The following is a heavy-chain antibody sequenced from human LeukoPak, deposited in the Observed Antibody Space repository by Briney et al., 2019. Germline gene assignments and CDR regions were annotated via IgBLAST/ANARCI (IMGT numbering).Heavy chain of an antibody. Sequence: GGSLRLSCVASGFTFGSYAMHWVRQAPGKGLEFVSAISSKGDITYYANSVKGRFIMSRDNSKNTLYLQMGSLRAEDMAVYYCARWGGGADYWGQGTLVTVSS. D-gene: IGHD3-10*01. CDR2: ISSKGDIT. J-gene: IGHJ4*02. V-gene: IGHV3-64*01. CDR1: GFTFGSYA. CDR3: ARWGGGADY.